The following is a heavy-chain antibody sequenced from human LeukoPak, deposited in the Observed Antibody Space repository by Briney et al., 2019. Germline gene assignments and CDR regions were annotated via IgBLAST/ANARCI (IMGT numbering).Heavy chain of an antibody. J-gene: IGHJ4*02. Sequence: SDTLSLTCTVSGVSIRYNYWSWIRQPPGKGMEWIGQIFYTGTTEYNPSLKSRVSMSLDTSKNQFSLRLSSVTAGDTAVYYCARQHGGNYLDFWGQGTLVTVSS. CDR3: ARQHGGNYLDF. V-gene: IGHV4-59*07. CDR2: IFYTGTT. CDR1: GVSIRYNY. D-gene: IGHD4-23*01.